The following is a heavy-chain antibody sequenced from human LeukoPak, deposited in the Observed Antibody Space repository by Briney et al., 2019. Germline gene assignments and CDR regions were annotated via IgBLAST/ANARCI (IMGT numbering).Heavy chain of an antibody. J-gene: IGHJ4*02. Sequence: GGSLRLSCAASEFTFSAYWMHWVRQAPGKGLVWVSRIRGDGSMTNYADSVKGRFTISRDNAKNTLYLQMNSPRLEDTAVYYCARENLAAAADYWGQGTVVTVSS. CDR2: IRGDGSMT. V-gene: IGHV3-74*01. CDR1: EFTFSAYW. D-gene: IGHD6-25*01. CDR3: ARENLAAAADY.